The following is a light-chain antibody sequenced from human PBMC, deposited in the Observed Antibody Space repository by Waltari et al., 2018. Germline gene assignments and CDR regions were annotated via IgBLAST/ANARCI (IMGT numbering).Light chain of an antibody. J-gene: IGLJ1*01. Sequence: SYVVTQPPSVSVAPGETATLTCGGDNIGTYSVHRYQQKAGQAPVLVIFYDRDRPAGIPDRFCGSNSGNTATLTISRVEAGDEARYYCHVWHPHVDPGVFGTGTEVTVL. CDR1: NIGTYS. V-gene: IGLV3-21*04. CDR2: YDR. CDR3: HVWHPHVDPGV.